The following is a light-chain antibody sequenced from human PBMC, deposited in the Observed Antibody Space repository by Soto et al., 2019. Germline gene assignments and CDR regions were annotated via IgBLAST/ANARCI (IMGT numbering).Light chain of an antibody. CDR1: SGHSSYA. Sequence: QPVLTQSPSASASLGASVKLTCTLSSGHSSYAIAWHQQQPEKGPRYLMKLNSDGSHGKGVGIPDRFSGSTSGAERYLTISSLQSEAEADSYCQTWDTDIHYVFGTGTKLTVL. V-gene: IGLV4-69*01. CDR2: LNSDGSH. J-gene: IGLJ1*01. CDR3: QTWDTDIHYV.